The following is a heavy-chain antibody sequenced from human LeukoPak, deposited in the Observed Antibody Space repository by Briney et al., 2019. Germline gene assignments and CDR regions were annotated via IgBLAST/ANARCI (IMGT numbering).Heavy chain of an antibody. Sequence: SETLSLTCAVYGGSFSGYYWSWIRQPPGKGLEWIGEINHSGSTNYNPSLKSRVTISVDTSKNQFSLKLSSVTAADTAVYYCAGGFRYGGNPDRWGQGTLVTVSS. V-gene: IGHV4-34*01. CDR2: INHSGST. J-gene: IGHJ5*02. CDR3: AGGFRYGGNPDR. D-gene: IGHD4-23*01. CDR1: GGSFSGYY.